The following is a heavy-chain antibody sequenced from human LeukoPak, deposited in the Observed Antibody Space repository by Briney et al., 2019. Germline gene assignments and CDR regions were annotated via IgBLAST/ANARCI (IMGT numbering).Heavy chain of an antibody. Sequence: ASVKVSCKASGYTFTGYYMHWVRQAPGQGLEWMGWINPNSGGTNYAQKFQGRVTMTRDTSISTAYMELSRLRSDDTAVYYCARVVPAAVYYYYMDVWGKGTTVTVSS. CDR3: ARVVPAAVYYYYMDV. CDR2: INPNSGGT. V-gene: IGHV1-2*02. J-gene: IGHJ6*03. CDR1: GYTFTGYY. D-gene: IGHD2-2*01.